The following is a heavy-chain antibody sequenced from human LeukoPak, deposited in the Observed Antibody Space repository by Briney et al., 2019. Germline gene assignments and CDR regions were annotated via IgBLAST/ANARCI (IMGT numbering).Heavy chain of an antibody. Sequence: PGGSLRLSCAASGFTFSSYGMHWVRQAPGKGLEWVAVIWYDGSNKYYEDAVKGRFTISRDNSKKTLYLQMSSLRAEDTAVYYCARGAPGAYYDMPFDPWDQGTLVTVSS. CDR1: GFTFSSYG. D-gene: IGHD3-9*01. J-gene: IGHJ5*02. V-gene: IGHV3-33*08. CDR3: ARGAPGAYYDMPFDP. CDR2: IWYDGSNK.